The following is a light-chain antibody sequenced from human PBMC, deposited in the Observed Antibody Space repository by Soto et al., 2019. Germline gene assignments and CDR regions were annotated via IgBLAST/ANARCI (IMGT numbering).Light chain of an antibody. Sequence: QSALTQPRSVSESPGQSVTISCTGTSSDVGGYNYVSWYQQHPGKAPKLIIYDVSKRPSGVPDRFSGSKSGNTASLTISGLQAEDEADYYCCSYAGSYSWVFGGGTKVTVL. CDR2: DVS. CDR1: SSDVGGYNY. J-gene: IGLJ3*02. V-gene: IGLV2-11*01. CDR3: CSYAGSYSWV.